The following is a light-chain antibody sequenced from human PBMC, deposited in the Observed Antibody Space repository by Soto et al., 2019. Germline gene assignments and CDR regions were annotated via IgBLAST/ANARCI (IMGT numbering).Light chain of an antibody. CDR2: KVS. CDR1: QSLVHSDGNTY. J-gene: IGKJ2*01. Sequence: DVVMTQSPLSLPVTLGQPASISCRSSQSLVHSDGNTYLSWYQQRPGQSPRRLVYKVSNRDSGVPDSFTGSGSGTDFTLKISRVEAEDVGVYSCLQVTHWPYTFGQGTKLEIK. V-gene: IGKV2-30*02. CDR3: LQVTHWPYT.